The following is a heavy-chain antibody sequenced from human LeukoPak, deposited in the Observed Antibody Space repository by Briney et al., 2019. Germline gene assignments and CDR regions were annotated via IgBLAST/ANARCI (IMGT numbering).Heavy chain of an antibody. CDR2: ISTYNGNT. V-gene: IGHV1-18*01. CDR1: GYTFTSYA. CDR3: ARDSSIAARGWFDP. Sequence: ASVKVSCKASGYTFTSYAMNWVRQAPGQGLEWMGWISTYNGNTNYAQKLRGRVTMTTDTSTSTAYMDLRSLRSDDTAVYYCARDSSIAARGWFDPWGQGTLVTVSS. J-gene: IGHJ5*02. D-gene: IGHD6-6*01.